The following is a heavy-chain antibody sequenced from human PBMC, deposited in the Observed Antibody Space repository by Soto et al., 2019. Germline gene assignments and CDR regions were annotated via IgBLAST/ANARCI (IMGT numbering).Heavy chain of an antibody. CDR3: AREHDFWSGYYTEY. V-gene: IGHV3-66*01. CDR1: GFTVSGNC. Sequence: GSRRLSCGASGFTVSGNCMSWVRQAPGKGLEWVSVIYSGGSTYYADSVKGRFTISRDNSKNTLYLQMNSLRAEDTAVYYCAREHDFWSGYYTEYWGQGTLVTVSS. CDR2: IYSGGST. D-gene: IGHD3-3*01. J-gene: IGHJ4*02.